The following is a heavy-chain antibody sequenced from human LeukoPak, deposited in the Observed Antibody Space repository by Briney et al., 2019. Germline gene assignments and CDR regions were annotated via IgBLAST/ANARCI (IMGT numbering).Heavy chain of an antibody. Sequence: ASVKVSCKASGYTFTSYGVSWVRQAPGQGLEWMGWINTNTGNPTYAQGFTGRFVFSLDTSVSTAYLQISSLKAEDTAVYYCARVRGYSYGSSLDWGGRAVDYWGQGTLVTVSS. CDR2: INTNTGNP. CDR3: ARVRGYSYGSSLDWGGRAVDY. V-gene: IGHV7-4-1*02. J-gene: IGHJ4*02. D-gene: IGHD5-18*01. CDR1: GYTFTSYG.